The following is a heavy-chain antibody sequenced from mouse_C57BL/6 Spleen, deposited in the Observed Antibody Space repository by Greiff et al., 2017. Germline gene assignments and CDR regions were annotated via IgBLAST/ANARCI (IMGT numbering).Heavy chain of an antibody. D-gene: IGHD4-1*01. V-gene: IGHV1-50*01. CDR1: GYTFTSYW. Sequence: VQLQQSGAELVKPGASVKLSCKASGYTFTSYWMQWVKQRPGQGLEWIGEIDPSDSYTNYNQKFKGKATLTVDTSSSTAYMQLSSLTSEDSAVYYCARSELTGIYYYAMDYWGQGTSVTVSS. CDR3: ARSELTGIYYYAMDY. J-gene: IGHJ4*01. CDR2: IDPSDSYT.